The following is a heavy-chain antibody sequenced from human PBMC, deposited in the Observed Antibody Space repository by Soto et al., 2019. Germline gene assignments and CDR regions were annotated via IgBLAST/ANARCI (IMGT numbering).Heavy chain of an antibody. V-gene: IGHV4-30-2*01. CDR1: GGSISSGGYS. J-gene: IGHJ5*02. Sequence: LSLTCAVSGGSISSGGYSWSWIRQPPGKGLEWIGYIYHNGSTYYNPSLKSRVTISVDRSKNQFSLKLSSVTAADTAVYYCARVYGYLNWFDPWGQGTLVTVSS. CDR3: ARVYGYLNWFDP. D-gene: IGHD5-18*01. CDR2: IYHNGST.